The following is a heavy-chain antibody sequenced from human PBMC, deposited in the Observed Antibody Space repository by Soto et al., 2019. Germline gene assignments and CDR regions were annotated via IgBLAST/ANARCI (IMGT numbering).Heavy chain of an antibody. Sequence: GGSQRQSCADAGFVVDDVGRLLERQAPGKGLEWVSGINWNSGIITYEDSVMGRFTISRDNAKNSLYLQMNSLRTEDTALYYCAKDAVGASFDGFDIWVQGTMVTVPS. V-gene: IGHV3-9*01. D-gene: IGHD3-16*01. CDR2: INWNSGII. J-gene: IGHJ3*02. CDR1: GFVVDDVG. CDR3: AKDAVGASFDGFDI.